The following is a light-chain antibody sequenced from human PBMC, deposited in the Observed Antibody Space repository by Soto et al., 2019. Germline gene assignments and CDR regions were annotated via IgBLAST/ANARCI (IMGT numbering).Light chain of an antibody. CDR1: QSVSSK. J-gene: IGKJ1*01. V-gene: IGKV3-15*01. CDR2: GAS. CDR3: QQYNNWPWT. Sequence: EIVMTQSPATLSVSPGERATLSCRASQSVSSKSAWYQQKPGQAPRLLIYGASTRATGIPARFSGSGSGTEFTHTISSLQSEDFAIYFCQQYNNWPWTFGQGTKLDIK.